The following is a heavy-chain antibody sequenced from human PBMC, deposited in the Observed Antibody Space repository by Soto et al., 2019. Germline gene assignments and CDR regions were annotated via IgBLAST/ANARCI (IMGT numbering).Heavy chain of an antibody. V-gene: IGHV6-1*01. Sequence: PSYTLSLTSAISGDSVSSNSATWNWIRQSPSRGLEWLGRTYYRSRWSKWYTDYALSVKSXXXIXXXXXKXLFXXQLXSVTPDDTAVYSCGRIIVGTTIDSWGQGTPVSV. D-gene: IGHD3-3*02. J-gene: IGHJ4*02. CDR3: GRIIVGTTIDS. CDR2: TYYRSRWSKWYT. CDR1: GDSVSSNSAT.